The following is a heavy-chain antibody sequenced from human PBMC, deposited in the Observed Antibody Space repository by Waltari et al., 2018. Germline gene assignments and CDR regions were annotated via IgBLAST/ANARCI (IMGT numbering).Heavy chain of an antibody. V-gene: IGHV4-61*02. J-gene: IGHJ5*02. CDR3: ARGYCSTTSCLNWFDP. Sequence: QVQLQESGPGLVKPSQTLSLTCTVSGGSISSVSYYWTWIRQPAGKGLEWIGRVYTSGSTTYNPALNSRVTISVDTSKNQFSRRLNSVTAADTAVYYCARGYCSTTSCLNWFDPWGQGTLVTVSS. CDR1: GGSISSVSYY. D-gene: IGHD2-2*01. CDR2: VYTSGST.